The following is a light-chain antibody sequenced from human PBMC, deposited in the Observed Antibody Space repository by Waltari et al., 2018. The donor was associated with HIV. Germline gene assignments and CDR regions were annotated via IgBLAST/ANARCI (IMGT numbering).Light chain of an antibody. V-gene: IGLV2-23*02. Sequence: QSALTQPASVSGSPGQSITISCTGTSSDVGNYNVVSWYQQHPGKAPKLMSYEVSKRPSGVSNRFSGSKSGNTASLTISGLQAEDEADYYCCSYAGSSTHVFGTGTKVTVL. CDR2: EVS. J-gene: IGLJ1*01. CDR3: CSYAGSSTHV. CDR1: SSDVGNYNV.